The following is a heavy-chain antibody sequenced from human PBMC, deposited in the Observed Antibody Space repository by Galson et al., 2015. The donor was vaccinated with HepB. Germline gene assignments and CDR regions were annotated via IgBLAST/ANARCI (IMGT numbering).Heavy chain of an antibody. J-gene: IGHJ5*02. CDR3: ARDRRLLLENWFDP. CDR1: GFTFSSYA. Sequence: SLRLSCAASGFTFSSYAMHWVRQAPGKGLEWVAVISYDGSNKYYADSVKGRFTISRDNSKNTLYLQMNSLRAEDTAVYYCARDRRLLLENWFDPWGQGTLVTVSS. V-gene: IGHV3-30-3*01. D-gene: IGHD1-26*01. CDR2: ISYDGSNK.